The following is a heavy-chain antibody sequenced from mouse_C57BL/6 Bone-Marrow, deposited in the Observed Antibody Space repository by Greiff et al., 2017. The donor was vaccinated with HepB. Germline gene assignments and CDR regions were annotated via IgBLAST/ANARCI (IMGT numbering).Heavy chain of an antibody. J-gene: IGHJ3*01. CDR3: ARWGPNREGAWFAY. V-gene: IGHV1-69*01. Sequence: QVQLQQPGAELVMPGASVKLSCKASGYTFTSYWMHWVKQRPGQGLEWIGEIDPSDSYTNYNQKFKGKSTLTVDKSSSTAYMLLSSLTSEDSAVYFCARWGPNREGAWFAYWGQGTLVTVSA. CDR2: IDPSDSYT. CDR1: GYTFTSYW.